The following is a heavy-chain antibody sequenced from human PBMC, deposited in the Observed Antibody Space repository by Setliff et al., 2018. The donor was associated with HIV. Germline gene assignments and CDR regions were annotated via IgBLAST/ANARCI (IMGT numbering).Heavy chain of an antibody. V-gene: IGHV4-4*09. J-gene: IGHJ3*02. CDR3: ARHSDFWSEDAFDI. CDR2: IYTSGST. Sequence: SETLSLTCTVSGGSMNSYYWSWIRQPPGKGLEWIRYIYTSGSTKYNPSLKSRVTILVDPSKNQFSLRLSSVTAADTAVYYCARHSDFWSEDAFDIWGQGTMVTVSS. CDR1: GGSMNSYY. D-gene: IGHD3-3*01.